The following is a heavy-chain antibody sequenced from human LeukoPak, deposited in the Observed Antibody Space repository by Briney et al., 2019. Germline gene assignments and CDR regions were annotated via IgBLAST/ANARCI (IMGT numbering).Heavy chain of an antibody. D-gene: IGHD6-13*01. CDR1: GFTFSSYS. CDR3: ARVGVFSSSWLLH. V-gene: IGHV3-48*01. CDR2: ISSSSSTM. J-gene: IGHJ4*02. Sequence: GGSLRLSCAASGFTFSSYSMNWVRQAPGKGLGWVSYISSSSSTMYYADSVKGRFTISRDNAKNSLYLQMNSLRAEDTAVYYCARVGVFSSSWLLHWGQGTLVTVSS.